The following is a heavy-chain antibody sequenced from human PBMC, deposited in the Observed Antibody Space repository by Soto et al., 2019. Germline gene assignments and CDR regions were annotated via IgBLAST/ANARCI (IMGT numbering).Heavy chain of an antibody. D-gene: IGHD4-17*01. CDR2: IYYSGST. CDR1: GGSISSGGYY. J-gene: IGHJ4*02. CDR3: ARDQDTVTRAGYFDY. Sequence: QVQLQESGPGLVKPSQTLSLTCTVSGGSISSGGYYWSWLRQHPGKGLEWIGYIYYSGSTYYNPSLKSRVTISVDTSKNQFSLKLSSVTAADTAVYYCARDQDTVTRAGYFDYWGQGTLVTVSS. V-gene: IGHV4-31*03.